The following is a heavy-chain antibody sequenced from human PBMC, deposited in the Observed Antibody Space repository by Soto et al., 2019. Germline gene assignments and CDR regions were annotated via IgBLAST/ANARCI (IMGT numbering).Heavy chain of an antibody. CDR1: GGTFSSYT. D-gene: IGHD1-26*01. CDR2: IIPILGIA. V-gene: IGHV1-69*08. Sequence: QVQLVQSGAYVKKPGSSVKVSCKASGGTFSSYTISWVRQAPGQGLEWMGRIIPILGIANYAQKVQGRVTSTADKSTSTAYMELSSLRSEDTAVYYCAREEPRSYSTFDYWGQGTLVTVS. CDR3: AREEPRSYSTFDY. J-gene: IGHJ4*02.